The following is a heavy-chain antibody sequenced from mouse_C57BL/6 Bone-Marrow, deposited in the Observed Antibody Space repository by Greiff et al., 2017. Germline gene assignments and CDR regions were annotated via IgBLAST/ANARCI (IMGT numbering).Heavy chain of an antibody. V-gene: IGHV1-64*01. CDR2: IHPNSGST. J-gene: IGHJ2*01. CDR1: GYTFTSYW. CDR3: ARSDGSFLNFDY. D-gene: IGHD1-1*01. Sequence: QVQLQQPGAELVKPGASVKLSCKASGYTFTSYWMHWVKQRPGQGLEWIGMIHPNSGSTNYNEKFKSKATLTVDKSSSTAYMQLSSLTSADSAVYYCARSDGSFLNFDYWGQGTTLTVSS.